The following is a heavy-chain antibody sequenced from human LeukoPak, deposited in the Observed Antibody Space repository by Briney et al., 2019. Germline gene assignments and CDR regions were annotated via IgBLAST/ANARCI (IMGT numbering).Heavy chain of an antibody. Sequence: GGSLRLSCAASGFTFSSYAMHWVRQAPGKGLEWVAVISYDGSNKYYADSVKGRFTISRDNSKNTLCLQMNSLRAEDTAVYYCAREYYDILTGYSVLDYWGQGTLVTVSS. D-gene: IGHD3-9*01. CDR2: ISYDGSNK. CDR1: GFTFSSYA. V-gene: IGHV3-30-3*01. CDR3: AREYYDILTGYSVLDY. J-gene: IGHJ4*02.